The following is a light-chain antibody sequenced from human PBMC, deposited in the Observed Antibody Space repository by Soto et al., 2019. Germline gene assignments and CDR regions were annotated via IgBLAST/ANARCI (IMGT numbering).Light chain of an antibody. CDR2: AAA. CDR3: QQSYNIPYT. CDR1: QDISNF. J-gene: IGKJ2*01. V-gene: IGKV1-39*01. Sequence: DIQMTQSPLSLSASVGDTVTITCRASQDISNFLNWYQQRAGEAPKLLIFAAASLQSGVPSRFSGITSGTEFTLTIGSLQPEDFATYYCQQSYNIPYTFGQGTKVDIK.